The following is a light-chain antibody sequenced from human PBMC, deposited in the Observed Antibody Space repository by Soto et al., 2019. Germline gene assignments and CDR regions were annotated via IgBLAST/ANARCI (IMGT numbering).Light chain of an antibody. CDR2: GNN. Sequence: QSVLTQPPSASGTPGMRVTSSCSGSGSSIGTNTVNWYRQLPGTAPKLLIYGNNQRPSGVPDRFSGSKSGTSASLAISGLQSEDEADYYCAAWDGSLNNVLFGGGTKLTVL. CDR3: AAWDGSLNNVL. V-gene: IGLV1-44*01. CDR1: GSSIGTNT. J-gene: IGLJ2*01.